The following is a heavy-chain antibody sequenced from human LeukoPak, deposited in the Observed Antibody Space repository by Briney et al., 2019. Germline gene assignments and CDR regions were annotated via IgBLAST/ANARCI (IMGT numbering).Heavy chain of an antibody. V-gene: IGHV3-23*01. J-gene: IGHJ4*02. CDR1: GFTFSSYA. Sequence: GGSLRLSCAASGFTFSSYAMSWVRQAPGKGLEWVLAISGSGGSTYYADSVKGRFTISRDNSKNTLYLQMNSLRAEDTAVYYCAKARWSGSYRNYWGQGTLVTVSS. D-gene: IGHD1-26*01. CDR3: AKARWSGSYRNY. CDR2: ISGSGGST.